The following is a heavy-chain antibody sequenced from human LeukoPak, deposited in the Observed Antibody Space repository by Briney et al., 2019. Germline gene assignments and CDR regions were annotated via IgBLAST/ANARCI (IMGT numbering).Heavy chain of an antibody. V-gene: IGHV3-43*01. CDR2: VSWDGTA. CDR3: AKDLTFESSGSVIEN. CDR1: GFTFEDFT. D-gene: IGHD3-22*01. J-gene: IGHJ4*02. Sequence: PGGSLRLSCAASGFTFEDFTMHWVRQVPGKTLEWVSLVSWDGTAYYSDSVKGRFTISRDNGENSLYLQMGTLRTEDTAFYYCAKDLTFESSGSVIENWGLGTLVTVSS.